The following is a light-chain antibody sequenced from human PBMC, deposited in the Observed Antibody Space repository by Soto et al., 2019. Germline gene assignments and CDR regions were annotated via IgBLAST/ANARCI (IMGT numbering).Light chain of an antibody. J-gene: IGKJ2*01. V-gene: IGKV1-39*01. CDR2: AAS. CDR1: QTISTH. CDR3: QQSLTIPYT. Sequence: DIQMTQSPSSLSASVGDRVTITCRASQTISTHLNWYQQKPGKAPKLLIYAASTLQSGVPSRFCGSGSGTDFTLTINSLQPEDFATYYCQQSLTIPYTFGQGTKLEIK.